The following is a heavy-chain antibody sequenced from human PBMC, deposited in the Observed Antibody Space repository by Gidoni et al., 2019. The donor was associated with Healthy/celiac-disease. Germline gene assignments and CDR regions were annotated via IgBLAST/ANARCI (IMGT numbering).Heavy chain of an antibody. CDR3: ARDGYCSSTSCYSYYYGMDV. D-gene: IGHD2-2*02. V-gene: IGHV3-7*01. CDR2: IKQDGSEK. J-gene: IGHJ6*02. Sequence: EVQLVESGGGLVQPGGSLRLSCAASGFTFSSYWMSWVRQAPGKGLEWVANIKQDGSEKYYVDSVKGRFTISRDNAKNSLYLQMNSLRAEDTAVYYCARDGYCSSTSCYSYYYGMDVWGQGTTVTVSS. CDR1: GFTFSSYW.